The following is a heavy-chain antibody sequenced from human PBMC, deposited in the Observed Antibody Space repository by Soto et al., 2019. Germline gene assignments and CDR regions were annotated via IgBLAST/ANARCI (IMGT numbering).Heavy chain of an antibody. CDR3: AKVVYSGSYYGIDY. D-gene: IGHD1-26*01. V-gene: IGHV3-66*01. CDR1: GLTVSSSY. J-gene: IGHJ4*02. CDR2: IYGDDTT. Sequence: GGSLRLSCGASGLTVSSSYMSWVRQAPGKGLECVSVIYGDDTTYCADSVKGRFTISRDNSKNTLSLQMDSLRAEDTAVYYCAKVVYSGSYYGIDYWGQGNLVTVSS.